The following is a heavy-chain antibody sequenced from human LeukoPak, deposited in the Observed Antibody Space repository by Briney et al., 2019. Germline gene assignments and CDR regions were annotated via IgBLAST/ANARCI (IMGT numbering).Heavy chain of an antibody. D-gene: IGHD3-9*01. J-gene: IGHJ5*02. Sequence: PSETLSLTCTVSGGSISSGGYYWSWIRQHPGKGLEWTGYIYYSGSTYYNPSLKSRVTISVDTSKNQFSLKLSSVTAADTAVYYCAREEGYYDILTGYYQHNWFDPWGQGTLVTVSS. V-gene: IGHV4-31*03. CDR1: GGSISSGGYY. CDR2: IYYSGST. CDR3: AREEGYYDILTGYYQHNWFDP.